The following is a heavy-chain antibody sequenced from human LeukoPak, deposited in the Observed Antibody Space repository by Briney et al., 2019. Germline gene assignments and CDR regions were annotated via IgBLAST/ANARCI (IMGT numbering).Heavy chain of an antibody. CDR3: ARDLLDCSSTSCYLDYYYGMDV. J-gene: IGHJ6*02. CDR2: IWYDGSNK. D-gene: IGHD2-2*01. Sequence: ACTMRLSCDSNGITFSSYGMRWVRHAPGKGLKRMAVIWYDGSNKYYADSVKGRFTISRDNSKNTLYLQMNSLRAEDTAVYYCARDLLDCSSTSCYLDYYYGMDVWGQGTTVTVSS. V-gene: IGHV3-33*08. CDR1: GITFSSYG.